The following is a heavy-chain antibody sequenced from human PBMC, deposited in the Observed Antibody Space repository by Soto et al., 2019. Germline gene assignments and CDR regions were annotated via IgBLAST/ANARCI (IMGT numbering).Heavy chain of an antibody. J-gene: IGHJ4*02. Sequence: PSETLSLTCTVSGDSISRGFYYWSWIRQHPGKGLEWIGNIYHTGCTDFNPSLKSRLTMSVDTSKNQFSLRLTSVTAADTAVYYCARYRREAVAGYTLDNWGQGILVTVSS. V-gene: IGHV4-31*03. CDR2: IYHTGCT. CDR1: GDSISRGFYY. D-gene: IGHD6-13*01. CDR3: ARYRREAVAGYTLDN.